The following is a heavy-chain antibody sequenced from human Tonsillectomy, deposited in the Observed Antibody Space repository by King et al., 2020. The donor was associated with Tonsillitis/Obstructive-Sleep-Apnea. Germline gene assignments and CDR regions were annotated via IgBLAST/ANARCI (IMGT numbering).Heavy chain of an antibody. V-gene: IGHV3-9*01. CDR1: GFSFDDYA. CDR2: ISWNSGRM. J-gene: IGHJ4*02. CDR3: AKDDWHSSSSVDS. D-gene: IGHD6-6*01. Sequence: VQLVESGGGLVQPGRSLRLSCAASGFSFDDYAMHWVRQAPGKGLEWVSGISWNSGRMVYADSVKGRFSISRDNAKISLYLQMNSLRAEDTALYYCAKDDWHSSSSVDSWGQGTLVTVSS.